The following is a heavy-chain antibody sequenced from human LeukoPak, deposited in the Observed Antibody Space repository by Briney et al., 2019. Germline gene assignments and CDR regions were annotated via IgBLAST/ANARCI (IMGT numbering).Heavy chain of an antibody. CDR3: AREVISRGNYYYMDV. CDR1: GESFTGYY. V-gene: IGHV4-34*01. J-gene: IGHJ6*03. D-gene: IGHD3-16*02. CDR2: IDHRGNT. Sequence: SETLSLTCAVYGESFTGYYWSWIRQSPGTGLEWIGEIDHRGNTNYNPSLTSRVTISVDTSKDQFSLRLNSVTAADTAVYYCAREVISRGNYYYMDVWGKGTTVTVSS.